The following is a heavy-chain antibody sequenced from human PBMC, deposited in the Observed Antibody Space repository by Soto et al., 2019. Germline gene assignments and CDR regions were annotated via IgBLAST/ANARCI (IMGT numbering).Heavy chain of an antibody. D-gene: IGHD3-3*01. Sequence: SPTLSLTCAISGDSVSSNSAAWNWIRQSPSRGLEWLGRTYYRSKWYNDYAVSVKSRITINPDTSKNQLSLQLNSVTPEDTAVYYCARDPYDFWSGYYPTTYGMDVWGQGTTVTVSS. J-gene: IGHJ6*02. CDR3: ARDPYDFWSGYYPTTYGMDV. V-gene: IGHV6-1*01. CDR1: GDSVSSNSAA. CDR2: TYYRSKWYN.